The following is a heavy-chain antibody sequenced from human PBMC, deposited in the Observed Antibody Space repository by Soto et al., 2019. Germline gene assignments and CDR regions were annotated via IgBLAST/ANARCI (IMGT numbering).Heavy chain of an antibody. V-gene: IGHV1-69*13. J-gene: IGHJ4*02. CDR1: GGTFSSYA. CDR2: IIPIFGTA. Sequence: GASEKVSCKASGGTFSSYAISWVRQAPGQGLEWMGGIIPIFGTANYAQKFQGRVTITADESTSTAYMELSSLRSEDTAVYYCARVFSGGYDYWPRPFNYWGQGTPVTVSS. CDR3: ARVFSGGYDYWPRPFNY. D-gene: IGHD5-12*01.